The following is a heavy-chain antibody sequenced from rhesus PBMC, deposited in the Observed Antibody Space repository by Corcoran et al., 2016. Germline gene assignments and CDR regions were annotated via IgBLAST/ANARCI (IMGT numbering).Heavy chain of an antibody. V-gene: IGHV4-147*01. Sequence: QVQLQESGPGLVKPSETLSLTCAVSGGSIRRNSWIWIRPSPGNGLEWIGYIYGGSGSTSYNPSLKSRVTISTDTSKNQFSLKLSSVTAADTAVYYCARYGMGELRYDYWGQGVLVTVSS. CDR3: ARYGMGELRYDY. D-gene: IGHD1-44*01. J-gene: IGHJ4*01. CDR2: IYGGSGST. CDR1: GGSIRRNS.